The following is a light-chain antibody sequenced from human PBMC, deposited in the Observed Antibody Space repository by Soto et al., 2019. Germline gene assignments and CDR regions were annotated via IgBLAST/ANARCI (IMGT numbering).Light chain of an antibody. CDR2: AAS. V-gene: IGKV3-15*01. CDR3: QQYNIWPLWT. Sequence: EIVMTQSPATLSVSPGDRATPSCRASESVTSSLAWYQQKPGQPPRLLIYAASTRATDVPARFSGGGSETEFTLTISSLQSEDFAVYFCQQYNIWPLWTFGQGTKVEIK. CDR1: ESVTSS. J-gene: IGKJ1*01.